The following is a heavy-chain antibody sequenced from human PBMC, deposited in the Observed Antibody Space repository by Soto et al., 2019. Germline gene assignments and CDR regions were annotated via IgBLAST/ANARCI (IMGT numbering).Heavy chain of an antibody. CDR1: GFTFSSYS. CDR3: ARVVYCSGGSCYHDAFDI. CDR2: ISSSSSTI. J-gene: IGHJ3*02. Sequence: EVQLVESGGGLVQPGGSLRLSCAASGFTFSSYSMNWVRQAPGKGLEWVSYISSSSSTIYYADSVKGRFTISRDNAKNSLYLQMNSLRAEDTAVYYCARVVYCSGGSCYHDAFDIWGQGTMVTVSS. V-gene: IGHV3-48*01. D-gene: IGHD2-15*01.